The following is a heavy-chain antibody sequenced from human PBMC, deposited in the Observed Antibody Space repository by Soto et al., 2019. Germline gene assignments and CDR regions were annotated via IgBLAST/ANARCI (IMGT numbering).Heavy chain of an antibody. V-gene: IGHV4-31*03. D-gene: IGHD3-10*01. CDR3: ARIKGSGSRSAYYFDS. CDR2: IHYSGST. CDR1: GSIDNCGYY. Sequence: SETLSLTCTVFGSIDNCGYYWSWVREHPGKGLEWIGYIHYSGSTYYKSSLKSRISMSIDTSKDQFSLKLTSVTGADTAVYYCARIKGSGSRSAYYFDSWGQGTLVTVSS. J-gene: IGHJ4*02.